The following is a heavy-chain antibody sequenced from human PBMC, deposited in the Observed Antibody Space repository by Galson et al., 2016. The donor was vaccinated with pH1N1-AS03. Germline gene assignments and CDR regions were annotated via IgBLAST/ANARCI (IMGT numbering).Heavy chain of an antibody. Sequence: SLRLSCAASGFTFHNFAMTWVRQAPGKGLEWVSGVIGRGGSTFYADSVKGRFTISRVNSKNTLFLQMDNLRVEDTAVYYCTALVALGENYYFHYNMDVWGQGTTVTVSS. D-gene: IGHD2-8*02. J-gene: IGHJ6*02. CDR1: GFTFHNFA. V-gene: IGHV3-23*01. CDR2: VIGRGGST. CDR3: TALVALGENYYFHYNMDV.